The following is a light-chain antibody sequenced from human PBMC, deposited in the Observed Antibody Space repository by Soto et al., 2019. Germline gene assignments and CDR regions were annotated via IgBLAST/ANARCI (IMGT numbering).Light chain of an antibody. CDR3: QQYGSSPRT. Sequence: EIVLTQSPGTLSLSPGERATLSCRASQYVSSSYLAWYQQRPGQAPRLLIYGASTRATGIPDRFSVSGSGTDVTLTISRLEPEDFAVYFCQQYGSSPRTFGQGTKLEI. V-gene: IGKV3-20*01. CDR1: QYVSSSY. J-gene: IGKJ2*01. CDR2: GAS.